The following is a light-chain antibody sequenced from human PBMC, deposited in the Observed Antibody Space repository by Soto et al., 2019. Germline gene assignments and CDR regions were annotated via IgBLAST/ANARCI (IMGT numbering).Light chain of an antibody. J-gene: IGKJ1*01. CDR1: ESVHSN. CDR3: QQYSNWPPP. CDR2: YAS. V-gene: IGKV3-15*01. Sequence: EMVMTQSPATLSVSPGERVTLSCRASESVHSNLAWYQQKPGQGPSLLIYYASTRVTGVPDRFSGSGSGTEFPLTISSLQSEDFGVYYCQQYSNWPPPFGQGTKVEIK.